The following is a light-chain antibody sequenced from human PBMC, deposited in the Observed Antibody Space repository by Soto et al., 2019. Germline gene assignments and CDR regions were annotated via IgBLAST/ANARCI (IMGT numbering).Light chain of an antibody. J-gene: IGLJ7*01. Sequence: QSVLTQPPSASGTPGQRVTISCSGSTSNIGSNYVYWYQQFPGTAPKLLIYRNNQRPSGVPDRFSGSKSGTSASLAISGLRSVDEAEYYCAAWDDSLRGAVFGGGTPLTVL. CDR1: TSNIGSNY. V-gene: IGLV1-47*01. CDR3: AAWDDSLRGAV. CDR2: RNN.